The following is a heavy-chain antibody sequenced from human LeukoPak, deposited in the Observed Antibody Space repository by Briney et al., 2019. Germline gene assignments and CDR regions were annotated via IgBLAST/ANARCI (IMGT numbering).Heavy chain of an antibody. D-gene: IGHD2-2*01. V-gene: IGHV4-34*01. CDR2: INHNGST. Sequence: SETLSLTCAVYGGSFSGYYWSWIRQPPGKRLEWIGEINHNGSTNYNPSLKSRVTISVDTSKNQFSLKLSSVTAADTAVYYCARIRGGCSSTSCYGYYYYYGMDVWGQGTTVTVSS. J-gene: IGHJ6*02. CDR3: ARIRGGCSSTSCYGYYYYYGMDV. CDR1: GGSFSGYY.